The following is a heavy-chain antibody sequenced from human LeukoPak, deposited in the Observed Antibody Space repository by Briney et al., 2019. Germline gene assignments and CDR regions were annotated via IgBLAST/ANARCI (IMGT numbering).Heavy chain of an antibody. CDR1: GGSLGTNY. CDR2: INHSGST. V-gene: IGHV4-34*01. D-gene: IGHD3-3*01. J-gene: IGHJ3*02. CDR3: ARGGSVLRFLEWSRNWSAFDI. Sequence: PSETLSLTCSVSGGSLGTNYWSWIRQPPGKGLEWIGEINHSGSTNYNPSLKSRVTISVDTSKNQFSLKLSSVTAADTAVYYCARGGSVLRFLEWSRNWSAFDIWGQGTMVTVPS.